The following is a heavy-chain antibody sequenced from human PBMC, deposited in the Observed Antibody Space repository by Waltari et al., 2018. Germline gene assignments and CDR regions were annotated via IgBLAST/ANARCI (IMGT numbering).Heavy chain of an antibody. CDR3: ATDRVERHSWTFDI. CDR1: GYTFTDYY. J-gene: IGHJ3*02. D-gene: IGHD1-1*01. Sequence: EVQLVQSGAEVKKPGATVKISCKASGYTFTDYYMHWVQQATGKGLEWMGRVDPEDGETIYAEKFQGRVTITADTSTDTAYMELSSLRSEDTAVYYCATDRVERHSWTFDIWGQGTMVTVSS. CDR2: VDPEDGET. V-gene: IGHV1-69-2*01.